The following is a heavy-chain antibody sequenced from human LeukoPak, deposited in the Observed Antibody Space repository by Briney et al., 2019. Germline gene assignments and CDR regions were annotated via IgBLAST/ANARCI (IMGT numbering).Heavy chain of an antibody. CDR2: ISYDGSNK. CDR1: GFTFSSYG. CDR3: AKDPHYYDRSGSDY. D-gene: IGHD3-22*01. J-gene: IGHJ4*02. V-gene: IGHV3-30*18. Sequence: GGSLRLSCAASGFTFSSYGMHWVRQAPGKGLEWVAVISYDGSNKYYADSVKGRFTISGDNSKNTLYLQMNSLRAEDTAVYYCAKDPHYYDRSGSDYWGQGTLVTVSS.